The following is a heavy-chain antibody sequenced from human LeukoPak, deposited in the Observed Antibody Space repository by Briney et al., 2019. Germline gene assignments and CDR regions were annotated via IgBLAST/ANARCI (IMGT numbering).Heavy chain of an antibody. Sequence: ASVKVSCKASGGTFSSYAISWVRQAPGQGLEWMGWISAYNGNTNYAQKLQGRVTMTTDTSTSTAYMELRSLRSDDTAVYYCARRKEQQLADYWGQGTLVTVSS. D-gene: IGHD6-13*01. V-gene: IGHV1-18*01. CDR1: GGTFSSYA. CDR3: ARRKEQQLADY. J-gene: IGHJ4*02. CDR2: ISAYNGNT.